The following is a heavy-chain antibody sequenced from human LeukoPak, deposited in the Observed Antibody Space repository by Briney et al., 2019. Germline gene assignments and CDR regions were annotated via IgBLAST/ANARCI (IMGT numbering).Heavy chain of an antibody. J-gene: IGHJ3*02. D-gene: IGHD3-22*01. CDR3: ATGDRLYYYDMDAFDI. CDR2: IYHSGST. V-gene: IGHV4-4*02. Sequence: PSGTLSLTCAVSGGSISSSNWWSWVRQPPGKGLEWIGEIYHSGSTNYNPSLKSRVTISVDKSKNQFSLKLSSVTAADTAVYYCATGDRLYYYDMDAFDIWGQGTMVTVSS. CDR1: GGSISSSNW.